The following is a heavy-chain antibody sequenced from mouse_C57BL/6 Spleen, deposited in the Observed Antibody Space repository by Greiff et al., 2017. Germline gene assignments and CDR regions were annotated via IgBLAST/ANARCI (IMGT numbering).Heavy chain of an antibody. J-gene: IGHJ4*01. CDR1: GFTFSDYY. D-gene: IGHD1-1*01. V-gene: IGHV5-16*01. CDR2: INYDGSST. Sequence: EVQVEESEGGLVQPGSSMKLSCTASGFTFSDYYMAWVRQVPEKGLEWVANINYDGSSTYYLDSLKSRFIISRDNATNILYLQMSSLKSEDTATYYCAREALYGSSYYNYAMDYWGQGTSVTVSS. CDR3: AREALYGSSYYNYAMDY.